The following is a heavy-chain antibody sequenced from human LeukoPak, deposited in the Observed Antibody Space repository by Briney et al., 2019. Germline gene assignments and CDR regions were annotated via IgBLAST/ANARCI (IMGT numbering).Heavy chain of an antibody. V-gene: IGHV3-30*04. CDR3: ARDKDHGDSRGWDFFDY. J-gene: IGHJ4*02. CDR1: GFSFSTYA. CDR2: ISRDGSNK. Sequence: GGSLRLSCTASGFSFSTYALHWVRQAPGMGLEWVAVISRDGSNKYNADSVKGRFTISRDNSKNTLYLQMNILRAEDSAIYYCARDKDHGDSRGWDFFDYWGLGTLVTVSS. D-gene: IGHD6-19*01.